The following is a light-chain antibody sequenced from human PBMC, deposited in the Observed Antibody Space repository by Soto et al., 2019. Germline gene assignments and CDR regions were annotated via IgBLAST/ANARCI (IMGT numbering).Light chain of an antibody. V-gene: IGLV2-23*02. CDR2: EVN. CDR1: SNDVGSYNL. CDR3: CSYAGSGTPYV. J-gene: IGLJ1*01. Sequence: QSALTQPASVSVSPGQSITISCTGTSNDVGSYNLVSWYQQHPGKAPKLMIYEVNKRPSGVSNRFSGSKSGNTASLTISGLQAEDEADYYCCSYAGSGTPYVFGTGTKVTVL.